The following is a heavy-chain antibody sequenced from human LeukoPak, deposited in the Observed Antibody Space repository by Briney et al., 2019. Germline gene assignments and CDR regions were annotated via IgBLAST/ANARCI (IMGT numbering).Heavy chain of an antibody. CDR1: GFIFNNYA. J-gene: IGHJ6*02. D-gene: IGHD2-2*01. V-gene: IGHV3-23*01. Sequence: GGSLRLSCAASGFIFNNYAVSWVRQAPGKGLEWVSAISGTGGTTYYADSVKGRFTISRDNSKNTLSLQMSSLRVEDTAVYYCTKRGFCSGSSCGFYYYYALDVWGQGTTVTVSS. CDR3: TKRGFCSGSSCGFYYYYALDV. CDR2: ISGTGGTT.